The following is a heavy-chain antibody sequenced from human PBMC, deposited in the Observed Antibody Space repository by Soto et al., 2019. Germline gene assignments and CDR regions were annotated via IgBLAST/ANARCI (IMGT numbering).Heavy chain of an antibody. J-gene: IGHJ5*01. CDR3: ARDRGVGQLVPMDNGLDA. D-gene: IGHD6-6*01. V-gene: IGHV3-74*01. CDR1: GFTFISYW. Sequence: GGSLRLSCVVSGFTFISYWMHWVRQAPGKGLMWVSRVNSDGTTTRGADPVKGRFTISRDNAKNTLYLQMNTMRAEDTAVYDCARDRGVGQLVPMDNGLDAWGQGTAVTVSS. CDR2: VNSDGTTT.